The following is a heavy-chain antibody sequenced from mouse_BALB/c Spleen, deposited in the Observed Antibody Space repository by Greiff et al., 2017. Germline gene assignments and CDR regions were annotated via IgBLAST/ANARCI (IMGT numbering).Heavy chain of an antibody. V-gene: IGHV5-9*03. Sequence: EVKVVESGGGLVKPGGSLKLSCAASGFTFSSYTMSWVRQTPEKRLEWVATISSGGGNTYYPDSVKGRFTISRDNAKNNLYLQMSSLRSEDTALYYCARYRDPMDYWGQGTSVTVSS. D-gene: IGHD3-1*01. J-gene: IGHJ4*01. CDR3: ARYRDPMDY. CDR1: GFTFSSYT. CDR2: ISSGGGNT.